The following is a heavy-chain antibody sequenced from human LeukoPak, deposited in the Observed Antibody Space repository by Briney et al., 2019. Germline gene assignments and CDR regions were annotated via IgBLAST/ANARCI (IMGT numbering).Heavy chain of an antibody. CDR1: GFSFSSYE. V-gene: IGHV3-48*03. J-gene: IGHJ4*02. Sequence: GGSLRLSCAASGFSFSSYEMNWVRQAPGKGLEWVASISTTGSTIFYADSVKGRFTISRDNANNFLYLQMNSLRAEDTAIYYCARDRLTNYDALTGYYSGSFDYWGQGTLVTDSS. CDR2: ISTTGSTI. CDR3: ARDRLTNYDALTGYYSGSFDY. D-gene: IGHD3-9*01.